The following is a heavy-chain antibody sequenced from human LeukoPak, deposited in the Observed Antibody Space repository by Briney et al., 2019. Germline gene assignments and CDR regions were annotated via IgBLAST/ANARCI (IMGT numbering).Heavy chain of an antibody. CDR2: ISSNGGST. Sequence: GGSLRLSCAASRFTFSSYAMHWVRQAPGKGLEYVSAISSNGGSTYYANSVKGRFTISRDNSKNTLYLQMGSLRAEDMAVYYCARDLYGGNSGGDYWGQGTLVTVSS. V-gene: IGHV3-64*01. J-gene: IGHJ4*02. CDR1: RFTFSSYA. D-gene: IGHD4-23*01. CDR3: ARDLYGGNSGGDY.